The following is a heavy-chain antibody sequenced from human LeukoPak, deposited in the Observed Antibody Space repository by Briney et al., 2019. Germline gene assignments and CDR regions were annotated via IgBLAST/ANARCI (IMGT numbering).Heavy chain of an antibody. D-gene: IGHD6-13*01. J-gene: IGHJ6*02. CDR2: IYYSGST. CDR1: AGSISSGGYY. CDR3: ARALQQDYYYGMDV. V-gene: IGHV4-31*03. Sequence: SQTLSLTSTVSAGSISSGGYYWSWIRQHPGKGLEWIGYIYYSGSTYYNPSLKSRVTISVDTSKNQFPLKLSSVAAADTAVYYCARALQQDYYYGMDVWGQGTTVTVSS.